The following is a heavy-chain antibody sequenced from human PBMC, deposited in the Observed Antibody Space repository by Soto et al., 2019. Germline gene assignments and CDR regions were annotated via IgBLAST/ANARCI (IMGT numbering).Heavy chain of an antibody. D-gene: IGHD1-26*01. V-gene: IGHV1-69*01. Sequence: QVQLVQSGAEVKKPGSSVKVSCKASGGTFSSYAISWVRQAPGQGLEWMGGIIPIFGTANYAQKFQGRVTLTADESTSTAYMELSSLRSEDTAVYSCARSRGGSYLLLPFDYWGQGTLVTVSS. CDR2: IIPIFGTA. J-gene: IGHJ4*02. CDR3: ARSRGGSYLLLPFDY. CDR1: GGTFSSYA.